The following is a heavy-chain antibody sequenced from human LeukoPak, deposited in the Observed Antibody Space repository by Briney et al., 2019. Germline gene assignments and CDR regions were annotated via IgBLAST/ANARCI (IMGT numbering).Heavy chain of an antibody. J-gene: IGHJ4*02. Sequence: PGRSLRLSCAASGFTFDDYAMHWVRQAPGKGLEWVSGISWNSGSIGYADSVKGRFTISRDNAKNSLYLQMNSLRAEDTAVYYCARFTSSGHDYWGQGTLVTVSS. V-gene: IGHV3-9*01. CDR2: ISWNSGSI. D-gene: IGHD6-19*01. CDR1: GFTFDDYA. CDR3: ARFTSSGHDY.